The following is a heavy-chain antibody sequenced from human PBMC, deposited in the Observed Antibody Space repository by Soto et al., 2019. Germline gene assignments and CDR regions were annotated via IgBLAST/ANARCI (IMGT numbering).Heavy chain of an antibody. CDR3: VRDQKYFRVNGNWFDS. CDR1: GYTSADFG. J-gene: IGHJ5*01. CDR2: VSGNNGAS. D-gene: IGHD2-2*01. V-gene: IGHV1-18*04. Sequence: ASVKVSCKASGYTSADFGISWVRQAPVQGVEWMGWVSGNNGASNPAPKVQGRITMTLDTSTGVSYMALRSLRSDDTAIYYCVRDQKYFRVNGNWFDSWGQGTLVTVSS.